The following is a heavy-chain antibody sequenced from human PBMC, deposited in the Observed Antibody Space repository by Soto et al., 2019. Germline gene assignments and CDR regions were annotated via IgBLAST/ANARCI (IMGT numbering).Heavy chain of an antibody. Sequence: QVQLVEFGGGVVQPGTSLRLSCAPSGFTFSRYGMHWVRQAPGKGLEWVAVIWYDGSKQYYADSVKGRFTISRDNSKNTLYLQMNSLRAEDTAVYYCARDPGVTNYYFDYWGQGTLVTVSS. CDR1: GFTFSRYG. CDR3: ARDPGVTNYYFDY. J-gene: IGHJ4*02. V-gene: IGHV3-33*01. D-gene: IGHD3-3*01. CDR2: IWYDGSKQ.